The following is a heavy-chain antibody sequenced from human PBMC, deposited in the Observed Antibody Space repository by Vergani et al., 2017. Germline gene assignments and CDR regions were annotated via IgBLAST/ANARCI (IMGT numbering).Heavy chain of an antibody. J-gene: IGHJ6*02. CDR3: ARDGASDFWSGYYTGYYGMDV. CDR2: IKQDGSEK. Sequence: EVQLVESGGGLVQPGGSLRLSCAASGFTFSSYWMSWVRQAPGKGLEWVANIKQDGSEKYYVDSVKGRFTISRDNAKNSLYLQMNSLRAEDTAVYYCARDGASDFWSGYYTGYYGMDVWGQGTTVTVSS. V-gene: IGHV3-7*01. D-gene: IGHD3-3*01. CDR1: GFTFSSYW.